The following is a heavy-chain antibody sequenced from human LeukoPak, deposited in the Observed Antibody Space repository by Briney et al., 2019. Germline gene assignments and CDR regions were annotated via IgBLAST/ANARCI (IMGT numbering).Heavy chain of an antibody. CDR1: GYTFTSYY. D-gene: IGHD3-16*01. CDR2: INPSGGST. CDR3: ARDGHYANAFDI. J-gene: IGHJ3*02. V-gene: IGHV1-46*01. Sequence: ASVKVSCKASGYTFTSYYMHWVRQAPGQGLEWMGIINPSGGSTSYAQKLQGRVTMTRDTSTSTVYMDLYSLRSDDTALYYCARDGHYANAFDIWGRGTMVTVSS.